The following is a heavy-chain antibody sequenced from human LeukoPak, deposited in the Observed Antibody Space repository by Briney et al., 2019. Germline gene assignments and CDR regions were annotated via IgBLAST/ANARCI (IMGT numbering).Heavy chain of an antibody. CDR3: ADPGVGF. J-gene: IGHJ4*02. D-gene: IGHD2-8*01. Sequence: GGSLRLSCAASGFTFTTNWMSWVRQVPGKGLEWVASIKQDGSEKYYVDSVKGRFTISRDNAKNSLYLQMNGLTVEDTAVYYCADPGVGFWGQGTLVTVSS. V-gene: IGHV3-7*01. CDR2: IKQDGSEK. CDR1: GFTFTTNW.